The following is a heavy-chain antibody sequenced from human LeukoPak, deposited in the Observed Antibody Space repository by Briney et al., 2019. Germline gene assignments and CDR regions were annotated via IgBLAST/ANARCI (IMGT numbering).Heavy chain of an antibody. J-gene: IGHJ4*02. CDR3: ARMHDYGDYYFDY. CDR2: MYYSGSS. Sequence: SETLSLTCSVSGGSISGSNYYWGWIRQPPGKGLEWIGSMYYSGSSYYNPSLKSRVTISVDTSKNQFSLKLGAVTAADTAVYYCARMHDYGDYYFDYWGQGTLVTVSS. V-gene: IGHV4-39*01. D-gene: IGHD4-17*01. CDR1: GGSISGSNYY.